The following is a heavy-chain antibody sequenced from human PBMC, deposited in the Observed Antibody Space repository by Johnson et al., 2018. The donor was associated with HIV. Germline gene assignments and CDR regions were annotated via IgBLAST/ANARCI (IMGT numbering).Heavy chain of an antibody. J-gene: IGHJ3*02. CDR3: AKELQVGGAFHI. Sequence: QVQLVESGGGLVQPGRSLRLSCAASGFTFDDYAMHWVRQAPGTGLEWVSVIYSGGSTYYADSVKGRFTISRDNSKNTLYLQMNSLRAEDTAVYYFAKELQVGGAFHIWGQGTMVTVSS. CDR2: IYSGGST. D-gene: IGHD3-16*01. V-gene: IGHV3-NL1*01. CDR1: GFTFDDYA.